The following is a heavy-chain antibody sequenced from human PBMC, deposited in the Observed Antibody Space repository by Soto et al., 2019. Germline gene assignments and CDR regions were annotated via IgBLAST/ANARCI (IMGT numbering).Heavy chain of an antibody. J-gene: IGHJ4*02. CDR2: INHSGST. CDR3: ARRTAFLYGSGSYYRYFDY. CDR1: GGSFSGYY. V-gene: IGHV4-34*01. Sequence: SETLSLTCAVYGGSFSGYYWSWIRQPPGKGLEWIGEINHSGSTNYNPSLKSRVTISVDTSKNQFSLKLSSVTAADTAVYYCARRTAFLYGSGSYYRYFDYWGQGTLVTVSS. D-gene: IGHD3-10*01.